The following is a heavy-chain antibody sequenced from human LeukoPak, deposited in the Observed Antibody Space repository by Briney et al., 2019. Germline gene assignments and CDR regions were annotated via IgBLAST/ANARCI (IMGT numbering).Heavy chain of an antibody. D-gene: IGHD1-26*01. V-gene: IGHV3-23*01. CDR1: GFTFNNYA. Sequence: PGGSLRLSCAASGFTFNNYAMSWVRQAPGKGLEWVSGISSSGRGTYYADSVKGRFTISRDNSKNTLYLQMNSLRAEDTALYYCAKEIRKWELHYYFDYWGQGTLVTVSS. CDR3: AKEIRKWELHYYFDY. J-gene: IGHJ4*02. CDR2: ISSSGRGT.